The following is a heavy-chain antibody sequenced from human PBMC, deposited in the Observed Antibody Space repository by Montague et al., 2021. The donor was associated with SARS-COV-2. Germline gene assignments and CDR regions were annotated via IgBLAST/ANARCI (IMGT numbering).Heavy chain of an antibody. CDR3: ARVEFDGGYDSVPLDV. Sequence: TLSLTCTVSGGSISSGGYYWSWIRQHPGKGLEWIGYIYYSGSTXYKPSLKSRVTISVDTSKNQFSLKLSSVTAADTAVYYCARVEFDGGYDSVPLDVWGQGTTVTVSS. CDR1: GGSISSGGYY. D-gene: IGHD5-12*01. V-gene: IGHV4-31*03. CDR2: IYYSGST. J-gene: IGHJ6*02.